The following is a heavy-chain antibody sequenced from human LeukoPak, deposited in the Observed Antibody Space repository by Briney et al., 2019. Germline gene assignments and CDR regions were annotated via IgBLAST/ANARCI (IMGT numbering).Heavy chain of an antibody. D-gene: IGHD3-16*01. CDR3: ARATGLRLGEYYYYYYIYV. V-gene: IGHV4-59*01. CDR1: GGSISSYY. CDR2: IYYSGST. J-gene: IGHJ6*03. Sequence: SETLSLTCTVSGGSISSYYWSWIRQPPGKGLEWIGYIYYSGSTNYNPSLKSRVTISVDTSKNQFSLKLSSVTAADTAVYYCARATGLRLGEYYYYYYIYVWGTGTTVTVSS.